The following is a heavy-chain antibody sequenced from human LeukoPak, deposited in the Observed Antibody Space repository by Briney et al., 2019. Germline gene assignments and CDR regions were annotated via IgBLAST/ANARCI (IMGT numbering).Heavy chain of an antibody. V-gene: IGHV4-59*01. CDR3: ARDRGQGSPHFDY. CDR2: IYYSGST. D-gene: IGHD3-10*01. Sequence: SETLSLTCTVPGGSISSYYWSWIRQPPGKGLEWIGYIYYSGSTNYNPSLKSRVTISVDTSRNQFSLKLSSVTAADTAVYYCARDRGQGSPHFDYWGQGTLVTVSS. CDR1: GGSISSYY. J-gene: IGHJ4*02.